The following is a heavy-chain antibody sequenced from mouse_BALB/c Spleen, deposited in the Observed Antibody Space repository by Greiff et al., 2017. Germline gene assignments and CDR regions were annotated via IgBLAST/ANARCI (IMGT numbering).Heavy chain of an antibody. CDR2: ISDGGSYT. CDR1: GFSFSDYY. CDR3: ERDRIYYDYDGRYFDV. Sequence: DVMLVESGGGLVKPGGSLKLSCAASGFSFSDYYMYWVRQTPGKRLEWVATISDGGSYTYYPDSVKGRITISRDNAKNNLYLQMSSLKSEDTAMYCCERDRIYYDYDGRYFDVWGAGTTVTVSS. J-gene: IGHJ1*01. D-gene: IGHD2-4*01. V-gene: IGHV5-4*02.